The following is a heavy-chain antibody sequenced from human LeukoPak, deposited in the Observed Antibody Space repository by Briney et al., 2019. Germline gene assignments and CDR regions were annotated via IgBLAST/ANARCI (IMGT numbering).Heavy chain of an antibody. Sequence: SETLSLTCAVYGGSFSGYYWSWIRQPPGKGLEWIGEINHSGSTNYNPSLKSRVTISVDTSKNQFSLKLSSVTAADTAVYYCARGGDSSSYQDYRGQGTLVTVSS. D-gene: IGHD6-13*01. CDR1: GGSFSGYY. CDR3: ARGGDSSSYQDY. CDR2: INHSGST. V-gene: IGHV4-34*01. J-gene: IGHJ4*02.